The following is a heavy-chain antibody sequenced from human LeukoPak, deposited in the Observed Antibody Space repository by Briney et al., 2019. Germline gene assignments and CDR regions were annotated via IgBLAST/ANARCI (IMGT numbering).Heavy chain of an antibody. CDR3: ARDGTAISTYYGMDV. V-gene: IGHV1-69*04. J-gene: IGHJ6*02. CDR2: IIPILGIA. CDR1: GGTFSSYA. D-gene: IGHD1-1*01. Sequence: RASVKVSCKASGGTFSSYAISWVRQAPGQGLEWTGRIIPILGIANYAQKFQGRVTITADKSTSTAYMELSSLRSEDTAVYYCARDGTAISTYYGMDVWGQGTTVTVSS.